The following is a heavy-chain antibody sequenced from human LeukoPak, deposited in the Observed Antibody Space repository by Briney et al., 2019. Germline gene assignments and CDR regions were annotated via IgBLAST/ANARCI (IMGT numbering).Heavy chain of an antibody. V-gene: IGHV4-31*03. Sequence: SQTLSLTCTVSGGSIRRGGYFWNWIRHHPGKGLEWIGNIYYTGATYDNPSLKGRVAMSVDAAKNQFSLNLTSVTAEDTAVYFCARGLKYDWLVGNNWCDPWGQGILVSVSS. J-gene: IGHJ5*02. CDR3: ARGLKYDWLVGNNWCDP. D-gene: IGHD6-19*01. CDR2: IYYTGAT. CDR1: GGSIRRGGYF.